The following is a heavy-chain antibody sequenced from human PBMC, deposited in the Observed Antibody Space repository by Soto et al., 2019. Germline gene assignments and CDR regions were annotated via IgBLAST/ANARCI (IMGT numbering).Heavy chain of an antibody. CDR1: GYTFTGDH. J-gene: IGHJ4*02. CDR2: IGPASGDT. D-gene: IGHD3-10*01. Sequence: ASVKGSCKGYGYTFTGDHINWVRQAPGQGPEWMGEIGPASGDTRYAQKFQGRGTMTRDTSITTVYMELNNLGPCNPTGYYCVRARSGQLVVVCWGPGTPVPVS. V-gene: IGHV1-2*02. CDR3: VRARSGQLVVVC.